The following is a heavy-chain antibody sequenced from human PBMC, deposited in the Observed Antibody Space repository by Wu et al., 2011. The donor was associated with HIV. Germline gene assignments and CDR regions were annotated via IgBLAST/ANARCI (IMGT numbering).Heavy chain of an antibody. CDR1: GGTFSKYT. CDR3: AGDFGGDGDS. Sequence: QVQLVQSGAEVKKPGSSVKVSCKASGGTFSKYTISWVRQAPGQGLEWMGGIIPIFGTAKYAQKFQGRVTISADKSTSTAYIEVRSLRSEDTSVYYCAGDFGGDGDSWGQGTLVTVSS. D-gene: IGHD2-21*01. J-gene: IGHJ4*02. CDR2: IIPIFGTA. V-gene: IGHV1-69*14.